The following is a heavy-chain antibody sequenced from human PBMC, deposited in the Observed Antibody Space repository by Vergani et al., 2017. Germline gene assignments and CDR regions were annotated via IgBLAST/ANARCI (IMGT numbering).Heavy chain of an antibody. CDR2: LSTTGDA. CDR1: GVSVTDYN. D-gene: IGHD6-13*01. V-gene: IGHV4-59*02. J-gene: IGHJ5*02. Sequence: QAQLQESGPGLVKPSETLSLTCHVFGVSVTDYNCNWIRQAPGKGLEWIGSLSTTGDATHGSHNPSLKSRVSISVDTSKSQFSLRLTSVTAADSAIYYCAGDTHSWQRADRWGQGILVSGSS. CDR3: AGDTHSWQRADR.